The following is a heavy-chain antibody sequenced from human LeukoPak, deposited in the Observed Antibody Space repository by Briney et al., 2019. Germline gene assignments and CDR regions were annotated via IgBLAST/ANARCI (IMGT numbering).Heavy chain of an antibody. CDR2: IGTAGDT. J-gene: IGHJ3*02. D-gene: IGHD1-26*01. Sequence: GGSLRLSCAASGFTFSSYDMHWVRQATGKGLEWVSAIGTAGDTYYPGSVKGRFTISRDNSKNTLYLQMNSLRAEDTAVYYCGKNRYSGSLSPFDIWGQGTMVTVSS. CDR3: GKNRYSGSLSPFDI. V-gene: IGHV3-13*01. CDR1: GFTFSSYD.